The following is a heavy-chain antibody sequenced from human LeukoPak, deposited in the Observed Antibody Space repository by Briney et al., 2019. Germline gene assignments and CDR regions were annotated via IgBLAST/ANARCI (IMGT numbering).Heavy chain of an antibody. Sequence: SVKVTCKASGSTFSRYAISWVRQAPGQGLEWMGGIIPIFGTANYAQKFQGRVTITADESTSTAYMELSSLRSEDTAVYYCAVAASGIFDYWGQGTLGTVSS. CDR3: AVAASGIFDY. V-gene: IGHV1-69*01. CDR2: IIPIFGTA. CDR1: GSTFSRYA. J-gene: IGHJ4*02. D-gene: IGHD3-10*01.